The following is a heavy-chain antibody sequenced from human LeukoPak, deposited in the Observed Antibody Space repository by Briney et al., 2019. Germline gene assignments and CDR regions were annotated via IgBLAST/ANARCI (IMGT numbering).Heavy chain of an antibody. D-gene: IGHD5-12*01. CDR3: ARSSGYDLDY. V-gene: IGHV3-48*01. CDR2: ISSSSSTI. CDR1: GFTFSSYS. J-gene: IGHJ4*02. Sequence: GGSLRLSCAASGFTFSSYSMNWVRQAPGKGLEWVSYISSSSSTIYYADSVKGRFTISRDNAKNSLYLQMNSLRAEDTAVYYCARSSGYDLDYWGRGTLVTVSS.